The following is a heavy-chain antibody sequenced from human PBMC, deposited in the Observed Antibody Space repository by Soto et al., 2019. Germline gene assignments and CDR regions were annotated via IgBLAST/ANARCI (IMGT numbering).Heavy chain of an antibody. J-gene: IGHJ2*01. Sequence: QVQLVESGGGLVKPGGSLRLSCAASGFTFSDYYMSWIRQAPGQGLEWVSYISSSGSTIYYADSVKGRFTISRDNAKNSLYLQMNSLRAEDTAVYYCARDLSDDSSGSTHWYFDLWGRGTLVTVSS. V-gene: IGHV3-11*01. CDR1: GFTFSDYY. CDR3: ARDLSDDSSGSTHWYFDL. CDR2: ISSSGSTI. D-gene: IGHD3-22*01.